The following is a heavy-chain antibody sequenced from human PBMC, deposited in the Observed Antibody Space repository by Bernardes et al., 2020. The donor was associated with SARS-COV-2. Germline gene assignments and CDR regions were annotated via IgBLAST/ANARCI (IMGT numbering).Heavy chain of an antibody. CDR3: ARVDTDYVWGSYRYKGYGRWFDP. D-gene: IGHD3-16*02. Sequence: SEPLSLICTISGGCISSYYWSWIRQPPGKGLEWIGYIYYSGSTNYNPSLKSRVTISVDTSKNQFSLKLSSVTAADTAVYYCARVDTDYVWGSYRYKGYGRWFDPWGQGTLVTVSS. CDR2: IYYSGST. CDR1: GGCISSYY. J-gene: IGHJ5*02. V-gene: IGHV4-59*01.